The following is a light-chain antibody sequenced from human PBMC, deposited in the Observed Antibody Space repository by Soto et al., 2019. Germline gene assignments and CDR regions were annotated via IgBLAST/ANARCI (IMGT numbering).Light chain of an antibody. CDR1: QHISGW. J-gene: IGKJ1*01. V-gene: IGKV1-5*03. Sequence: DVQMTQSPSTLSASVGDRVTITCRASQHISGWFAWYQQKPGKAPELLIYKTSNLQTGVPSRFSGSAFGTEFTLTISSLQPDDSATYYCQQYNSLFWTFGQGTRVQIK. CDR2: KTS. CDR3: QQYNSLFWT.